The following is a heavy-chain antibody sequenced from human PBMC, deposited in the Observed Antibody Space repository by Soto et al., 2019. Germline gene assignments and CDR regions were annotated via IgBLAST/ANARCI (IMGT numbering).Heavy chain of an antibody. CDR1: GGSFSGYY. CDR3: ARSVVRGVIITRGDFDY. J-gene: IGHJ4*02. CDR2: INHSGST. V-gene: IGHV4-34*01. D-gene: IGHD3-10*01. Sequence: SETLSLTCAVYGGSFSGYYWSWIRQPPGKGLEWIGEINHSGSTNYNPSLKSRVTISVDTSKNQFSLKLSSVAAADTAVYYCARSVVRGVIITRGDFDYWDQGTLVTVSS.